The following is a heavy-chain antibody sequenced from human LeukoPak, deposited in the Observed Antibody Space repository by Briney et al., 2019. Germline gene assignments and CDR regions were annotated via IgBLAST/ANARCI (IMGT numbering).Heavy chain of an antibody. D-gene: IGHD3-22*01. J-gene: IGHJ4*02. CDR2: IWYDGSNK. Sequence: GGSLRLSCAASGFTFSSYGMHWVRQAPGKGLEWVAVIWYDGSNKYYADSVKGRFTISRDNSKNTLYLQMNSLRAEDTAVYYCAKDPQGVVITGVFDYWGQGTLVTVSS. V-gene: IGHV3-33*06. CDR3: AKDPQGVVITGVFDY. CDR1: GFTFSSYG.